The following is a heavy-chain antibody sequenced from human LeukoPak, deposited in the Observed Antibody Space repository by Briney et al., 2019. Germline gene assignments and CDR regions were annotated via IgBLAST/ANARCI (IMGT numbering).Heavy chain of an antibody. J-gene: IGHJ5*02. CDR2: IYTSGST. V-gene: IGHV4-4*09. CDR1: GDSISRYC. Sequence: SETLSLTCTVSGDSISRYCWSWVRQPPGKGLEWIGYIYTSGSTDYNPSLKSRVTMSVDTSKNQLSMELRFLTAADTAVYYCATSFDVKTAPYDLSGQGTLVTVFS. CDR3: ATSFDVKTAPYDL. D-gene: IGHD2/OR15-2a*01.